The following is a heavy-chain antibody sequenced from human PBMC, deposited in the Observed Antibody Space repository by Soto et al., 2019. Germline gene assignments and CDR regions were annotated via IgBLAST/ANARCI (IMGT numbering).Heavy chain of an antibody. J-gene: IGHJ4*02. CDR2: ISGSGGST. V-gene: IGHV3-23*01. D-gene: IGHD6-19*01. Sequence: GGSLRLSCAASGFTFSSYAMSWVRQAPGKGLEWVSAISGSGGSTYYADSVKGRFTISRDNSKNTLYLQMNSLRAKDTAVYYCAKDSRLDSSGLGYWGQGTLVTVSS. CDR3: AKDSRLDSSGLGY. CDR1: GFTFSSYA.